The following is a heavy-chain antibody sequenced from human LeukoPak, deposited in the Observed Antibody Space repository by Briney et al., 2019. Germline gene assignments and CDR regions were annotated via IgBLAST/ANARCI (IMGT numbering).Heavy chain of an antibody. J-gene: IGHJ4*02. CDR2: IYYSGST. Sequence: SETLSLTCTVSGGSISSYYWSWIRQPPGKGLEWIGYIYYSGSTNYNPSLKSRVTISVDTSKNQFSLKLSSVTAADTAVYYCARDSCSSTSCSFDYWGQGTLVTVSS. V-gene: IGHV4-59*01. CDR1: GGSISSYY. CDR3: ARDSCSSTSCSFDY. D-gene: IGHD2-2*01.